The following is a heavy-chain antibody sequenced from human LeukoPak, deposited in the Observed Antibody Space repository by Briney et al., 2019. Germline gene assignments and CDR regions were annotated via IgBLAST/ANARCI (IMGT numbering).Heavy chain of an antibody. V-gene: IGHV4-34*01. CDR3: VRGALGYYYGMDV. CDR2: INHSGST. CDR1: GGSFSGYY. Sequence: SETLSLTCAVYGGSFSGYYWSWIRQPPGKGLEWIGEINHSGSTNYNPSLKSRVTISVDTSKNQFSLKLSSVTAADTAVYYCVRGALGYYYGMDVWGQGTTVTVSS. J-gene: IGHJ6*02. D-gene: IGHD7-27*01.